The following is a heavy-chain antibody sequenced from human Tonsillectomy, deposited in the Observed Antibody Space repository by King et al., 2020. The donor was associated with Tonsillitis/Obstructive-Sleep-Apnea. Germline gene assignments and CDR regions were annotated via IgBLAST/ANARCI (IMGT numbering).Heavy chain of an antibody. CDR2: ISWNSRRI. V-gene: IGHV3-9*01. Sequence: VQLVESGGGLVQPGRSLRLSCAASGFTFDDYAMHWVRQTPGKGLEWVSGISWNSRRIGYADXVKGRFTXSRDNAKSSLYLEMNSLRVEDTALYYCAKDHXLAGYFYYMDVWGXXTTVTVS. J-gene: IGHJ6*03. D-gene: IGHD6-13*01. CDR1: GFTFDDYA. CDR3: AKDHXLAGYFYYMDV.